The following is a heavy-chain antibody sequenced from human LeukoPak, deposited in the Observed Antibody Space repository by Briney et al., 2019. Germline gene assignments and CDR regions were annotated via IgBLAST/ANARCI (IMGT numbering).Heavy chain of an antibody. D-gene: IGHD1-26*01. CDR3: ARVQRSGSYYYFDY. V-gene: IGHV4-4*07. J-gene: IGHJ4*02. CDR2: LYTSGST. Sequence: SETLSLTCTVSGGSISSYYWSWIRQPAGKGLEWIGRLYTSGSTNYNPSLKSRVTMSVDTSKNQFSLKLSSVTAADTAVYYCARVQRSGSYYYFDYWGQGTLVTVSS. CDR1: GGSISSYY.